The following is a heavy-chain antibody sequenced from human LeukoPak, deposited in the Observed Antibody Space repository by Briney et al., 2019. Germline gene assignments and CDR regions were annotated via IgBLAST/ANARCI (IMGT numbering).Heavy chain of an antibody. V-gene: IGHV1-69*05. J-gene: IGHJ4*02. Sequence: SVKVSCKASGGTFSSYAISWVGQAPGQGLEWMVRIIPIFGTTIYAQKFQGRVTITTDESTSTAYMEVSSLRSEDTAVYYCARGDDYSNYVLGYWGQGTLVTVSS. CDR1: GGTFSSYA. D-gene: IGHD4-11*01. CDR3: ARGDDYSNYVLGY. CDR2: IIPIFGTT.